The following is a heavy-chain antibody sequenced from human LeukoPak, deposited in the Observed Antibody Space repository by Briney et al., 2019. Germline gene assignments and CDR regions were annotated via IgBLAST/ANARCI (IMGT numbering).Heavy chain of an antibody. CDR2: ISGTTGGT. V-gene: IGHV3-23*01. Sequence: GGSLRLSCAASGFSFSNYAMAWVRQAPGKGLEWVSLISGTTGGTFYADSVKGRFTISRDNSKNTLYLHMNSLGADDTAVYYCAEESCSGSCPPSFDYWGQGTLVTVSS. CDR3: AEESCSGSCPPSFDY. D-gene: IGHD2-15*01. CDR1: GFSFSNYA. J-gene: IGHJ4*02.